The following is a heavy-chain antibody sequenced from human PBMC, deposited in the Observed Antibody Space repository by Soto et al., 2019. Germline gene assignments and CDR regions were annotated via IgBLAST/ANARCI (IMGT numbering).Heavy chain of an antibody. CDR3: ARGDQWLLY. CDR1: GDTFTANY. D-gene: IGHD6-19*01. Sequence: ASVKVSCKASGDTFTANYIHWVRQAPGQGFEWMGWINPQSGGTNYPQKFQGRVTMTRDTSLSTVYMTLNSVTPEDTAVYFCARGDQWLLYWGQGTLVTVSS. J-gene: IGHJ4*02. V-gene: IGHV1-2*02. CDR2: INPQSGGT.